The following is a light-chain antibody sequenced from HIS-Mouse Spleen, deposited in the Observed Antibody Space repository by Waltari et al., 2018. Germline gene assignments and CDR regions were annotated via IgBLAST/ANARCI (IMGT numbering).Light chain of an antibody. V-gene: IGLV2-23*01. J-gene: IGLJ2*01. CDR2: EGS. CDR1: SSDVGRSTL. Sequence: QSALTQPASVSGSPGQSITLPCTGTSSDVGRSTLVSWYQQHPGKAPKPMIYEGSKRPSGVSNRFSGSKSGNTASLTISGLQAEDEADYYCCSYAGSSTDVVFGGGTKLTVL. CDR3: CSYAGSSTDVV.